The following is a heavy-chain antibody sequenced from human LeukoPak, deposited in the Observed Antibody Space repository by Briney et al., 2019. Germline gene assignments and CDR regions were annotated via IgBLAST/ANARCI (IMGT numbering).Heavy chain of an antibody. CDR1: GFTFSNYG. Sequence: GRSLRLSCAASGFTFSNYGMHWVRQAPGKGLEWVAVISYDGNSKYYVDSVKGRFTISRDNSKNTLYLQMNSLRAEDTAVYYCAKGYCSSTSCYREAPSDYWGQGTLVTVSS. V-gene: IGHV3-30*18. CDR3: AKGYCSSTSCYREAPSDY. J-gene: IGHJ4*02. CDR2: ISYDGNSK. D-gene: IGHD2-2*01.